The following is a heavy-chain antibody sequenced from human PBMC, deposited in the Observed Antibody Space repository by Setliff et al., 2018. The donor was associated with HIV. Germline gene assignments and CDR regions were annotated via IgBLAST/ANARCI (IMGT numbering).Heavy chain of an antibody. CDR2: IYYSGRT. V-gene: IGHV4-39*07. CDR1: GGSISSSSYY. D-gene: IGHD3-22*01. CDR3: ARVGWDYYDSSGVGEFDY. Sequence: ASETLSLTCTVSGGSISSSSYYWGWVRQPPGKGLEWIGSIYYSGRTYYNPSLKSRVTISVDTSKNQFSLKLSSVTAADTAVYYCARVGWDYYDSSGVGEFDYWGQGTLVTVSS. J-gene: IGHJ4*02.